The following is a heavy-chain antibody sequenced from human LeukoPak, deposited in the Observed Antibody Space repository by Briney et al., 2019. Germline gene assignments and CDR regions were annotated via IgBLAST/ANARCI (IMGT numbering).Heavy chain of an antibody. D-gene: IGHD3-10*01. V-gene: IGHV3-23*01. J-gene: IGHJ6*02. CDR2: ISGSGRST. Sequence: SGGSLRLSCAASRFTFSSYVMGWVRQAPGKGLECVSAISGSGRSTYYADSVKGRFTISRDDSKNTLYLQMNILRAEDTAIYYCARVSGNIQIWPQPFGDGMDVWGQGTTVTVSS. CDR3: ARVSGNIQIWPQPFGDGMDV. CDR1: RFTFSSYV.